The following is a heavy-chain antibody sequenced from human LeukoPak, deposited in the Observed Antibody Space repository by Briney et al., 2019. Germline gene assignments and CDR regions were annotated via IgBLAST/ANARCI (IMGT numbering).Heavy chain of an antibody. CDR2: INPNSGGT. Sequence: GASVKVSCKASGYTFTGYYMHWVRQAPGQGLEWMGWINPNSGGTNYAQKFQGRVTMTRDTSISTAYMELSRLRSDDTAVYYCARAAPDSSGWGDWFDPWGQGTLVTVSS. CDR1: GYTFTGYY. CDR3: ARAAPDSSGWGDWFDP. D-gene: IGHD6-19*01. J-gene: IGHJ5*02. V-gene: IGHV1-2*02.